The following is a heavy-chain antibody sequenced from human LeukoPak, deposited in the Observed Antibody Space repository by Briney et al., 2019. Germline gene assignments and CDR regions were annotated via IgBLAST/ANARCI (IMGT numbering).Heavy chain of an antibody. CDR3: ASAIVATDQDPPFDY. D-gene: IGHD5-12*01. Sequence: PGGSLRLSCAASGFTFSDSHMSWIRQAPGKGLEWISYISSRGSSITIYYADPVKGRFTISRDNAKNSLYLQMNTLRAEDTAVYYCASAIVATDQDPPFDYWGQGTLVTVSS. CDR1: GFTFSDSH. J-gene: IGHJ4*02. CDR2: ISSRGSSITI. V-gene: IGHV3-11*01.